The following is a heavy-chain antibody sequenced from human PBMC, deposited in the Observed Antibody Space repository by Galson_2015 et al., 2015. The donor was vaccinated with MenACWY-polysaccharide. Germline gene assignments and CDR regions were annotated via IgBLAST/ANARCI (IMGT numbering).Heavy chain of an antibody. CDR3: ARRRKRVAGEFDY. CDR1: GFTFSRYS. V-gene: IGHV3-21*06. Sequence: SLRLSCAASGFTFSRYSMNWVRQAPGKGLEWVASINSRSNQIYYADSVKGRFTISRDNANNSLYLQMNSLRAEDTAVYYCARRRKRVAGEFDYWGQGTLVTVSS. CDR2: INSRSNQI. J-gene: IGHJ4*02. D-gene: IGHD6-19*01.